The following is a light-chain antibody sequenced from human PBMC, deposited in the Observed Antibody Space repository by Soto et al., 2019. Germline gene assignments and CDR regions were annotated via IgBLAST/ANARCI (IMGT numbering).Light chain of an antibody. Sequence: QSALTQPPSASGSLGQSVTISCTGTSSDVGGYNYVSWHQQHPGKAPKLMIYEVTKRPSGVPDRFSGSKSGNTDSLTVSGLQAEDEADYYCSSLAGGGNPVLFGGGTKLTVL. CDR3: SSLAGGGNPVL. CDR2: EVT. V-gene: IGLV2-8*01. CDR1: SSDVGGYNY. J-gene: IGLJ2*01.